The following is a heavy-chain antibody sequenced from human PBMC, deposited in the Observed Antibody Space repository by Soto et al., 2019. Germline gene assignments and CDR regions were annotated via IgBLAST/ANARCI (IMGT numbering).Heavy chain of an antibody. D-gene: IGHD3-22*01. CDR2: INYSGST. CDR3: AGGDYYHSSGYYFYYYTMDV. Sequence: PSETLSLTCAVYGGSFSGYYWSWIRQPPGKGQEWIGKINYSGSTNYNPSLKSRVTISVETSKNQFSLKLSSVTAADTAVYYCAGGDYYHSSGYYFYYYTMDVWGQGTKVTVSS. V-gene: IGHV4-34*01. J-gene: IGHJ6*02. CDR1: GGSFSGYY.